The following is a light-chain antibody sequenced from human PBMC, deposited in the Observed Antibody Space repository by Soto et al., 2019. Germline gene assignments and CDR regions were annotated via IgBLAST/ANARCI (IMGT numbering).Light chain of an antibody. CDR2: EAS. CDR3: CSNAGGSTYV. CDR1: SSDVGSHKL. Sequence: LTQPASVSGSPGQSITISCTGTSSDVGSHKLVSWYQQYPGKAPKLIIFEASKRPSGVSNRFSGSKSGSTASLTISGLQAEDEADYYCCSNAGGSTYVFGTGTKVTVL. J-gene: IGLJ1*01. V-gene: IGLV2-23*01.